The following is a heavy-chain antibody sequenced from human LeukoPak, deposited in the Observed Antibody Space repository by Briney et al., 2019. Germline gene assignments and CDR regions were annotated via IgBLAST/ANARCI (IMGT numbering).Heavy chain of an antibody. CDR1: GFTFSSYG. V-gene: IGHV3-30-3*01. Sequence: PGGSLRLSCAASGFTFSSYGMHWVRQAPGKGLVWVAVISYDGSNKNYADSVKGRFTISRDNSKNTLYLQMNSLRAEDTAVYYCAREKYYYDSSGYYYWFDPWGQGTLVTVSS. J-gene: IGHJ5*02. CDR2: ISYDGSNK. D-gene: IGHD3-22*01. CDR3: AREKYYYDSSGYYYWFDP.